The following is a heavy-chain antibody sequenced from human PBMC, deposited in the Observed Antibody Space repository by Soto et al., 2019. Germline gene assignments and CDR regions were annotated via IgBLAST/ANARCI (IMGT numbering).Heavy chain of an antibody. CDR2: IYYSGST. J-gene: IGHJ4*02. CDR1: GGSISSSSYY. D-gene: IGHD6-19*01. V-gene: IGHV4-39*01. Sequence: SETLSLTCTVPGGSISSSSYYWGWIRQPPGKGLEWIGSIYYSGSTYYNPSLKSRVTISVDTSKNQFSLKLSSVTAADTAVYYCARHVSTVAAAFDYWGQGTLVTVSS. CDR3: ARHVSTVAAAFDY.